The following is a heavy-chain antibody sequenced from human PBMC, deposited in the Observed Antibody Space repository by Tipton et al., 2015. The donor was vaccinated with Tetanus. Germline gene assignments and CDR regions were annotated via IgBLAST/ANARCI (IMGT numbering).Heavy chain of an antibody. D-gene: IGHD2-21*02. CDR1: GGSFSDYY. Sequence: TLSLTCAVSGGSFSDYYWTWIRQSPGKGLEWIGEINHGGGSNYNPSLKSRVTLSLDTSKNHFSLRLSSVTAAGTAVYYCATVGLVTASVKYWGQGTLVTVSS. CDR3: ATVGLVTASVKY. J-gene: IGHJ4*01. CDR2: INHGGGS. V-gene: IGHV4-34*01.